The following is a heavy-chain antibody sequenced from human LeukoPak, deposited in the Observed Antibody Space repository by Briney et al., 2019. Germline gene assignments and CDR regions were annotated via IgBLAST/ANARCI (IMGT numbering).Heavy chain of an antibody. CDR1: GCSISSSNYY. D-gene: IGHD1-7*01. Sequence: SETLTLTCTVSGCSISSSNYYWDWLRQPPGKGLEWIGSIYYSGSTYYNPSLKSRDTITVDTYKKQISLKLSSVTAPDTAVYFCARRGTTSREYWGQGTLVTVSS. CDR2: IYYSGST. J-gene: IGHJ4*02. V-gene: IGHV4-39*01. CDR3: ARRGTTSREY.